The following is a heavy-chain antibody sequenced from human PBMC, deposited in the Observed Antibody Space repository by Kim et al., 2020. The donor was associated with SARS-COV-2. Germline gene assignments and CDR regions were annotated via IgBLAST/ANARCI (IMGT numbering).Heavy chain of an antibody. CDR3: ARQGAYDAKWFDP. D-gene: IGHD2-8*01. V-gene: IGHV4-59*08. Sequence: NPALKSRVTISVDTSKNQFSLKQTSATAADTAVYYCARQGAYDAKWFDPWGQGTLVTVSS. J-gene: IGHJ5*02.